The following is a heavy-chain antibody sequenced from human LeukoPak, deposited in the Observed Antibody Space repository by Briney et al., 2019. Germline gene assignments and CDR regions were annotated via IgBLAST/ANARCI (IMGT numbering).Heavy chain of an antibody. CDR2: ISYDGSNK. CDR3: AREGVGYCSSTSCYGFDY. V-gene: IGHV3-30-3*01. Sequence: GRSLRLSCAASGFTFSSYAMHWVRQAPGKGLEWVAVISYDGSNKYYADSVKGRFTISRDNSKNTLYLQMNSLRAEDTAVYYCAREGVGYCSSTSCYGFDYWGQGTLVTVSS. J-gene: IGHJ4*02. D-gene: IGHD2-2*01. CDR1: GFTFSSYA.